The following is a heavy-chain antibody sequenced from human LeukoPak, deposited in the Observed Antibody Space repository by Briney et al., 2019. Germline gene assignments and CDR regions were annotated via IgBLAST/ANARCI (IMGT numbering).Heavy chain of an antibody. D-gene: IGHD1-26*01. CDR2: ISKDGRNK. Sequence: PGGSLRLSCAGSRSTFSNYTFHWVRQAPGKGLEWVAVISKDGRNKYYADSVRGRFTISRDNSKNTLYLQMNSLRAEDTAVYHCAKDRSGSYSQGLDYWGQGTLVTVSS. CDR3: AKDRSGSYSQGLDY. J-gene: IGHJ4*02. V-gene: IGHV3-30*04. CDR1: RSTFSNYT.